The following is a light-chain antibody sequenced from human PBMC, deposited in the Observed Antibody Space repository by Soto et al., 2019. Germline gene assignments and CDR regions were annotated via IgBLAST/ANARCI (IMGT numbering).Light chain of an antibody. V-gene: IGLV2-23*01. CDR3: CSYAGGSPFV. CDR2: EGS. Sequence: QSVLTQPASVSGSLGQPITISCTRTTSDVGSYNVVSWYQHHPGKAPKLVIYEGSKRPSGVSNRFSGSKSGNTASLAISGLQPEDEADYYCCSYAGGSPFVFGTGTKLTVL. CDR1: TSDVGSYNV. J-gene: IGLJ1*01.